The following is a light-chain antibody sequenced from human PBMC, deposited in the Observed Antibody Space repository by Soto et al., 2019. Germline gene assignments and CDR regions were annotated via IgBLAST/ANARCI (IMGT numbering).Light chain of an antibody. V-gene: IGLV2-8*01. Sequence: QSVLAQPPSASGSPGQSVTISCTGTISDVGGYNYVAWYQQHPGKAPKLMIYEVNKRPSGVPDRFSGSKSGSTASLTVSGLQAEDEADYYCSSYAGSSTPYYVFGTGTKVTVL. CDR3: SSYAGSSTPYYV. CDR2: EVN. J-gene: IGLJ1*01. CDR1: ISDVGGYNY.